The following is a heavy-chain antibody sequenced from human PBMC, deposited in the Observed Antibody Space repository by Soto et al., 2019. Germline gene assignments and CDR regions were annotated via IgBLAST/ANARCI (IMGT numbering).Heavy chain of an antibody. V-gene: IGHV1-18*01. CDR3: ARDGYCSGGSCYRRAYYYYGMDV. CDR1: GYTFTSYG. CDR2: ISAYNGNT. J-gene: IGHJ6*02. D-gene: IGHD2-15*01. Sequence: QVQLVQSGAEVKKPGASVKVSCKASGYTFTSYGISWVRQAPGQGLAWMGWISAYNGNTNYAQKLQGRVTMTTDTYTSTAYMELRSLRSDDTAVYYCARDGYCSGGSCYRRAYYYYGMDVWGQGTTVTVSS.